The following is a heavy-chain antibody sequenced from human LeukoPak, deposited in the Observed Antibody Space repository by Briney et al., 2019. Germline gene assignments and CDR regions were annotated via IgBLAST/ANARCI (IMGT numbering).Heavy chain of an antibody. CDR1: GYPITSHG. Sequence: ATVEDPLNSSGYPITSHGISWVRQAPGQGPEWMVWISAYNGNTNYAQKLQGRVTMTTDTSTSTAYMELRSLRSDDTAVYYCARGSWFGNLINWGQGTLVTVSS. J-gene: IGHJ4*02. CDR2: ISAYNGNT. V-gene: IGHV1-18*01. CDR3: ARGSWFGNLIN. D-gene: IGHD3-10*01.